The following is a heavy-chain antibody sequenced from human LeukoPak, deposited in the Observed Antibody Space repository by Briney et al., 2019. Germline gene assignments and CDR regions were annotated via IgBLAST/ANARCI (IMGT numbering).Heavy chain of an antibody. V-gene: IGHV3-7*01. CDR2: MKYDGSEK. J-gene: IGHJ4*02. Sequence: GESLKTSCAASGFTLSSYWMSWVRQAPGKGLEWVANMKYDGSEKYYVDSVKGRFTISRDNAKNSLYLQMNSLRAEDTAVYYCARDIEAAGLFLDYWGQGTLVTVSS. CDR1: GFTLSSYW. D-gene: IGHD6-13*01. CDR3: ARDIEAAGLFLDY.